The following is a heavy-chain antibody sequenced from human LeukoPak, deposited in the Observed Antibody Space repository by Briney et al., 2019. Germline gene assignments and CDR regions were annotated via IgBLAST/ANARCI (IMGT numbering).Heavy chain of an antibody. V-gene: IGHV1-8*01. CDR2: MNPNSGNT. Sequence: ASVKVSCKASGYTFTSYDINWVRQATGQGLEWMGWMNPNSGNTGYAQKFQGRVTMTTDTSTSTAYMELRSLRSDDTAVYYCARKDFRGGFDYWGQGTLVTVSS. CDR3: ARKDFRGGFDY. D-gene: IGHD3-16*01. CDR1: GYTFTSYD. J-gene: IGHJ4*02.